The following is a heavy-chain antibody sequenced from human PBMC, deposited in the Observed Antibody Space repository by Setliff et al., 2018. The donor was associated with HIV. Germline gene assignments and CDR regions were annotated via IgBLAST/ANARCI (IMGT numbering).Heavy chain of an antibody. Sequence: SETLSLTCTASGGSIRSHYWNWIRQSPGKGLEWIGYIHYRGSTNYNPSLKSRVIISVDMSKNQFSLKLTSVTAADTAVYYCARDFEASYCGGDCYSGWFDSWGQGILVTVSS. CDR1: GGSIRSHY. V-gene: IGHV4-59*11. CDR3: ARDFEASYCGGDCYSGWFDS. J-gene: IGHJ5*01. D-gene: IGHD2-21*01. CDR2: IHYRGST.